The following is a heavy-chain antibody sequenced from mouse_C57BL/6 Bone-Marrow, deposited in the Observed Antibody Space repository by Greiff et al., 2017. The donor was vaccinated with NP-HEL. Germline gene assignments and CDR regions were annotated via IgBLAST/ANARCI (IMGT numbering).Heavy chain of an antibody. CDR1: GCTFTSYW. CDR3: ARISLFITTVVATRGFDY. J-gene: IGHJ2*01. CDR2: IYPSDSET. Sequence: QVQLQQPGAELVRPGSSVKLSCKASGCTFTSYWMDWVKQRPGQGLEWIGNIYPSDSETHYNQKFKDKATLTVDKSSSTAYMQLSSLTSEDSAVYYCARISLFITTVVATRGFDYWGQGTTLTVSS. V-gene: IGHV1-61*01. D-gene: IGHD1-1*01.